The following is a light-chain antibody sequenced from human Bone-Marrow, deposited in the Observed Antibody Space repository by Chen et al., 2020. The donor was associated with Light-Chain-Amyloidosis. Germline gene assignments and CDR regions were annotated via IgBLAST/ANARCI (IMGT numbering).Light chain of an antibody. J-gene: IGLJ3*02. CDR1: SSDVGGYNY. V-gene: IGLV2-14*03. CDR3: SSYTRGCTWL. CDR2: DVS. Sequence: SALTQPASVSGPPGQPLTISCIGTSSDVGGYNYVSWYQHHPGTAPKLVIFDVSYRHSGISTRFSGSKYSNTASLTSSGLQALDENHYYCSSYTRGCTWLFSGGTRLNVL.